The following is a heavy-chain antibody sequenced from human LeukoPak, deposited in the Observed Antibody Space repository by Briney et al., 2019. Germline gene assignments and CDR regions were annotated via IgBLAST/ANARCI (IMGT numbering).Heavy chain of an antibody. CDR2: ISTDGSTT. CDR1: GFTFIRHL. V-gene: IGHV3-74*01. CDR3: GSSEDGYIDY. J-gene: IGHJ4*02. Sequence: TGGSLRLSCAGSGFTFIRHLMHWVRQAPGKGLVWVSRISTDGSTTLYSDSVKGRFTISRDNAKNTLYLQMNSLRAEDTVVYYCGSSEDGYIDYWGQGTLVSVSS. D-gene: IGHD5-24*01.